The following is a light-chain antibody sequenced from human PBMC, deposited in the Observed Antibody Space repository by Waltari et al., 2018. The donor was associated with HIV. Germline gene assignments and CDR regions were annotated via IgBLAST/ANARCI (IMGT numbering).Light chain of an antibody. V-gene: IGKV4-1*01. CDR3: QQYYSPPLT. CDR1: QSVLYSSNNQNY. J-gene: IGKJ4*01. CDR2: WAS. Sequence: DIVMTQSPDSLAVSLGERTTINCKSSQSVLYSSNNQNYLAWYQHKPGQPPKLLIYWASTRESGVPDRFSGSGSGRDFTLTISSLQAEDVAVYYGQQYYSPPLTFGGGTKVEIK.